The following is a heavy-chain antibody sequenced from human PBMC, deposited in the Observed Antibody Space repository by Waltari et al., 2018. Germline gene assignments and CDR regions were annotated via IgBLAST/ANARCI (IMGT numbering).Heavy chain of an antibody. Sequence: QLQLQESGPGLVKPSETLSLTCTVSGGSISSSSYYWGWIRQPPGKGLEWIGSIYYSGSTYYNPSLKSRVTISVDTSKNQFSLKLSSVTAADTAVYYCARRGFRYGLDYWGQGTLVTVSS. V-gene: IGHV4-39*07. CDR2: IYYSGST. CDR1: GGSISSSSYY. J-gene: IGHJ4*02. D-gene: IGHD5-18*01. CDR3: ARRGFRYGLDY.